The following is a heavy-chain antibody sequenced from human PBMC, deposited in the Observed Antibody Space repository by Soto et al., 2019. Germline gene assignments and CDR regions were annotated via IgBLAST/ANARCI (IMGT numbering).Heavy chain of an antibody. V-gene: IGHV1-3*01. D-gene: IGHD6-13*01. CDR1: GYTFSTYA. CDR3: ARGLVDHSNLAL. CDR2: ITAGNGKT. Sequence: QAQLVQSGAAVSKPGASVKISCRASGYTFSTYALHWLRQAPGQQGHSLEWLGRITAGNGKTTYSQRFQDRVTITRDAFATTAYMELSRLTSADSAVYFCARGLVDHSNLALWGQGTLVTVSS. J-gene: IGHJ4*02.